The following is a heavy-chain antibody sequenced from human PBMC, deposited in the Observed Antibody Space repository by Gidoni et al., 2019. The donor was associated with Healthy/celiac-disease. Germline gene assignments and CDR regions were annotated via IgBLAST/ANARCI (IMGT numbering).Heavy chain of an antibody. D-gene: IGHD2-2*01. Sequence: QVQLQQWGAGLLKPSETLSLTCAVYGGSCSGYYWSRIRQPPGTGLELIGEINHSGSTNYNPSLKSRVTISVDTAKNQFSLKLSSVTAADTAVYYCARYCSSTSCLGHDYWGQGTLVTVSS. CDR3: ARYCSSTSCLGHDY. CDR1: GGSCSGYY. J-gene: IGHJ4*02. V-gene: IGHV4-34*01. CDR2: INHSGST.